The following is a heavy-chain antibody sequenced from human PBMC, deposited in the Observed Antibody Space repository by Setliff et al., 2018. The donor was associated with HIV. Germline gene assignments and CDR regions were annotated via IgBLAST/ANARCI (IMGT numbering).Heavy chain of an antibody. D-gene: IGHD2-8*01. J-gene: IGHJ5*02. Sequence: GGSLRLSCAASGFTFSSNAMSWVRQAPGKGLEWVSSISDSSGYIYYADSVKGRFTISRDNAKNSLYLQMNSLRAEDTAVYYCARVLLRTNPLYGVASNWFDPWGQGTLVTVSS. V-gene: IGHV3-21*01. CDR1: GFTFSSNA. CDR2: ISDSSGYI. CDR3: ARVLLRTNPLYGVASNWFDP.